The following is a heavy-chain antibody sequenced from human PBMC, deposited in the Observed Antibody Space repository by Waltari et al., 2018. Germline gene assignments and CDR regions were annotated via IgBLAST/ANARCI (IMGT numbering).Heavy chain of an antibody. V-gene: IGHV1-69*02. CDR1: GGTFSSYT. CDR2: ISPILGIA. J-gene: IGHJ4*02. Sequence: QVQLVQSGAEVKKPGSSVKVSCKAPGGTFSSYTTSWLRQAPGQGLEWMGRISPILGIANYAQKFQGRVTITADKSTSTAYMELSSLRSEDTAVYYCASRSDEFDYWGQGTLVTVSS. CDR3: ASRSDEFDY.